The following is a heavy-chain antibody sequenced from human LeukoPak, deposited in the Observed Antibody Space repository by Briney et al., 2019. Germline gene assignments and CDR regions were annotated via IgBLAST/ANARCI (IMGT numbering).Heavy chain of an antibody. CDR2: IYTSGRT. Sequence: SETLSLTCTVSGASISSYYWSWIRQAPGKGLEWIGYIYTSGRTNYNPSLKSRVTISVDTSENQFSLRLSSVTAADTAVYYCARGGNSFGYWGQGTLVTVSS. CDR1: GASISSYY. D-gene: IGHD3-16*01. V-gene: IGHV4-4*09. J-gene: IGHJ4*02. CDR3: ARGGNSFGY.